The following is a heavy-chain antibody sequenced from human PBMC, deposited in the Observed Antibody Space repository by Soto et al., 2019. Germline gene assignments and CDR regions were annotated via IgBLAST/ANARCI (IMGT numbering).Heavy chain of an antibody. CDR3: ARDRGDYYDSSGYSNWFDP. J-gene: IGHJ5*02. D-gene: IGHD3-22*01. CDR2: IIPIFGTA. V-gene: IGHV1-69*13. Sequence: SVKVSCKASGGTFSSYAISWVRQAPGQGLEWMGGIIPIFGTANYAQKFQGRVTITADESTSTAYMELSSLRSEDTAVYYCARDRGDYYDSSGYSNWFDPWGQGTLVTVSS. CDR1: GGTFSSYA.